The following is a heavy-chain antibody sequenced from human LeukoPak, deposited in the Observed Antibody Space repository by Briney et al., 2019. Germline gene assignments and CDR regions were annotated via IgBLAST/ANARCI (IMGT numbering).Heavy chain of an antibody. CDR1: GFTFSSYS. CDR3: ASPRYFVWLPPTYYFDY. J-gene: IGHJ4*02. D-gene: IGHD3-9*01. Sequence: GGSLRLSCAASGFTFSSYSMNWVRQAPGKGLEWVSYISSSSSTIYYADSVKGRFTISRDNAKNSLYLQMNSLRDEDTAVYYCASPRYFVWLPPTYYFDYWGQGTLVTVSS. V-gene: IGHV3-48*02. CDR2: ISSSSSTI.